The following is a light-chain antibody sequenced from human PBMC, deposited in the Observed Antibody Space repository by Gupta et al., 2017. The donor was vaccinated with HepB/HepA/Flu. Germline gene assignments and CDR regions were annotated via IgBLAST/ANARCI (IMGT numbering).Light chain of an antibody. V-gene: IGLV3-1*01. J-gene: IGLJ2*01. CDR1: KLGDKY. Sequence: SSELTQPPSVSVSPGQTASITCSGDKLGDKYACWYQQKPGQSPVLVIYQDSKRPAGIPGRFSGSNSGNTATLTISGTQAMEEADYYCQAWDSSIYVVFGGGTKLTVL. CDR3: QAWDSSIYVV. CDR2: QDS.